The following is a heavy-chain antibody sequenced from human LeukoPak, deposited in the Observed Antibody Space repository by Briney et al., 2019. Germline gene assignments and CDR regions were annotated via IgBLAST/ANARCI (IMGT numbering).Heavy chain of an antibody. CDR2: INTNGSPT. CDR3: AGDLISGSGSLGY. D-gene: IGHD3-10*01. V-gene: IGHV3-74*01. CDR1: GFTFGDYA. J-gene: IGHJ4*02. Sequence: GGSLRLSCTASGFTFGDYAMSWFRQAPGKGLVWVARINTNGSPTQYADSVKGRFTISRDNAKTTLYLQMNSLRDEDTAVYYCAGDLISGSGSLGYWGQGTLVTVSS.